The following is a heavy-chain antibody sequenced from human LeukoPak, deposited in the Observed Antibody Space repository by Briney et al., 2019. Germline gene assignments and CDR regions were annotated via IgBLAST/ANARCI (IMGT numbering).Heavy chain of an antibody. CDR3: ARVGGCSSTSCSPNMDFQH. Sequence: SVKVSCKASGGTFSSYAISWVRQAPGRGLEWMGGIIPIFGTANYAQKFQGRVTITADESTSTAYMELSSLRSEDTAVYYCARVGGCSSTSCSPNMDFQHWGQGTLVTVSS. J-gene: IGHJ1*01. D-gene: IGHD2-2*01. CDR1: GGTFSSYA. V-gene: IGHV1-69*13. CDR2: IIPIFGTA.